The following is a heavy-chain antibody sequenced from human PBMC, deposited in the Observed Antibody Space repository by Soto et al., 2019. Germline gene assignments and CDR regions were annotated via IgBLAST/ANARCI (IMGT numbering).Heavy chain of an antibody. CDR1: VGSISSYY. J-gene: IGHJ4*02. CDR3: ARSTIVAPPSN. Sequence: ASETLSLTCTVSVGSISSYYWSWVRQPPGKGLEWIGYMYYGGRTNYNPSLKSRVTISVDTSKMQVSLKLSSVTAADTAVYYCARSTIVAPPSNWGQGTLVTVSS. V-gene: IGHV4-59*08. CDR2: MYYGGRT. D-gene: IGHD6-6*01.